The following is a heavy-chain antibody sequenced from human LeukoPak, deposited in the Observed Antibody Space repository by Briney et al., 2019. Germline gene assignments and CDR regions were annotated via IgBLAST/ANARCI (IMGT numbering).Heavy chain of an antibody. Sequence: SETLSLTCSVSGDSISYFYWSWIRQAAGKGLEWIGEINHSGSTNYNPSLKSRVTISVDTSKNQFSLKLSSVTAADAAVYYCATPNGYYDFWSGYTRHDAFDIWGQGTMVTVSS. D-gene: IGHD3-3*01. J-gene: IGHJ3*02. CDR1: GDSISYFY. CDR3: ATPNGYYDFWSGYTRHDAFDI. V-gene: IGHV4-34*01. CDR2: INHSGST.